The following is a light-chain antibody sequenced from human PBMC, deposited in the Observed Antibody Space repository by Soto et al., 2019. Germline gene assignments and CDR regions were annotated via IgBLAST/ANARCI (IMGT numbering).Light chain of an antibody. V-gene: IGLV2-14*01. CDR1: SSDVGGYNY. CDR2: DVS. J-gene: IGLJ1*01. CDR3: SSYTSSSTRV. Sequence: QSVLTQPASGSGSPGQSITISCTGNSSDVGGYNYVSWYQQHPGKAPKLMIYDVSNRPSGVSNRFSGSKSGNTASLTISGLQAEDEADYYCSSYTSSSTRVFGTGTKVTVL.